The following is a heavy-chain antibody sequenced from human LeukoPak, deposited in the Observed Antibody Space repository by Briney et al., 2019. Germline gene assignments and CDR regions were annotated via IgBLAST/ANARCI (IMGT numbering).Heavy chain of an antibody. CDR3: TQTSVYYGSGSYYGALNDD. V-gene: IGHV3-73*01. Sequence: GGSLRLSCAASGFTFSGSAMHWVRHASGKGLEWVGRIRSKANTYVTAYAASVKGRFTISRDDSKNTAYLQMNSLKTEDTAVYYCTQTSVYYGSGSYYGALNDDWGQGTLVTVSS. D-gene: IGHD3-10*01. J-gene: IGHJ4*02. CDR1: GFTFSGSA. CDR2: IRSKANTYVT.